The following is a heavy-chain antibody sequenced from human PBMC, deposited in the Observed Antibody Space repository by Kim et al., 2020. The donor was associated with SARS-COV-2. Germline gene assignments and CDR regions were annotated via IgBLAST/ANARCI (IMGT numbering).Heavy chain of an antibody. V-gene: IGHV3-23*01. J-gene: IGHJ4*02. CDR1: GFTFSSYA. D-gene: IGHD1-26*01. CDR2: ITGSGDRT. CDR3: AKDPQVGALDYDFDC. Sequence: GGSLRLSCAASGFTFSSYAMSWVRQAPGKGLEWVSAITGSGDRTFYADSVKGRFTVSRDNSKNTLYVQMNSLRAEDTAVYYCAKDPQVGALDYDFDCWGQGTLLTVSS.